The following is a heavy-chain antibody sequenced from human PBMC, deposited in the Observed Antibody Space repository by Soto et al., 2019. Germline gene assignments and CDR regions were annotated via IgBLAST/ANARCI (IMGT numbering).Heavy chain of an antibody. CDR2: IYPSDSDT. J-gene: IGHJ4*02. Sequence: PGESLKISCKGSGYNFAGYWIAWVRQMPGKGLELMGIIYPSDSDTRYRPSFQGQVTISADKSISSAYLQWSSLRASDTAMYYCARGGVSTHPFDYWGQGPPVTVSS. D-gene: IGHD3-3*01. V-gene: IGHV5-51*01. CDR1: GYNFAGYW. CDR3: ARGGVSTHPFDY.